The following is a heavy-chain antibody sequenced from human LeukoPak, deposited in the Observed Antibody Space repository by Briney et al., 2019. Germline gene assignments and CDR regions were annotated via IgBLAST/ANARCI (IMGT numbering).Heavy chain of an antibody. J-gene: IGHJ6*02. Sequence: GGSLRLSCAASVFNLSPYRMHWVRQAPGKGLEWVASISSSSSFMYYADSVKGRSTISRDNAKNSLYLQMNSLRAEDTAVYYCARAFSGRRMNGMDVWGQGTTVTVSS. V-gene: IGHV3-21*01. CDR3: ARAFSGRRMNGMDV. CDR2: ISSSSSFM. CDR1: VFNLSPYR. D-gene: IGHD6-25*01.